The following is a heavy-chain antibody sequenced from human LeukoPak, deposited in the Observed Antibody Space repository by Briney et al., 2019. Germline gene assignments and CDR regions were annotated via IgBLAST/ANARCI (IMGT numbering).Heavy chain of an antibody. V-gene: IGHV3-30*04. D-gene: IGHD6-19*01. CDR3: ARAKQWPQGY. J-gene: IGHJ4*02. CDR2: ISYDGSNK. Sequence: PGGSLRLSCAAFGFTFSSYAMHWVRQAPGKGLEWVAVISYDGSNKYYADSVKGRFTISRDNSKNTLYLQMNSLRAEDTAVYYCARAKQWPQGYWGQGTLVTVSS. CDR1: GFTFSSYA.